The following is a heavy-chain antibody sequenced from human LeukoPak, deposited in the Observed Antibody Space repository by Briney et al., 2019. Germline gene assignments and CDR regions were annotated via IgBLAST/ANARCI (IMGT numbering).Heavy chain of an antibody. CDR1: GGSISSGGYY. CDR2: IYYSGST. Sequence: NPSETLSLTCTVSGGSISSGGYYWSWIRQHPGKGLEWIGYIYYSGSTYYNPSLKSRVTISVDTSKNQFSLKLSSVTAADTAVYYCARERPIVGLRWGQGTLVTVSS. D-gene: IGHD3-22*01. CDR3: ARERPIVGLR. J-gene: IGHJ4*02. V-gene: IGHV4-31*03.